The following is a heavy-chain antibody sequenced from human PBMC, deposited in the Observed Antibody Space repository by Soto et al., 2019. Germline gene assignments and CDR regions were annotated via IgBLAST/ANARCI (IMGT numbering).Heavy chain of an antibody. CDR1: GFTFTNAW. V-gene: IGHV3-15*01. Sequence: GGSLRLSCAVSGFTFTNAWMSWVRQAPGKGLEWVCRIKSKADGGTTDYAAPGKGRFTTSKDDSETTLYWQMNRLKTADTAVYYCTTGSRRMSQSDIWSGYYSRKSGGYYCYMDVWGKGTTVTVSS. D-gene: IGHD3-3*01. J-gene: IGHJ6*03. CDR2: IKSKADGGTT. CDR3: TTGSRRMSQSDIWSGYYSRKSGGYYCYMDV.